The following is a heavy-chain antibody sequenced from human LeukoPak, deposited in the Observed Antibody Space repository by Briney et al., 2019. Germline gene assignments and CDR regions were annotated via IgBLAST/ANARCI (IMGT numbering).Heavy chain of an antibody. CDR3: ATSIAAGYYFDY. Sequence: ASVKVSCKASGGTFSSYAISWVRQAPGQGLEWMGRIIPILGIANYAQKFQGRVTMTEDTSTDTAYMELSSLRSEDTAVYYCATSIAAGYYFDYWGQGTLVTVSS. CDR1: GGTFSSYA. CDR2: IIPILGIA. J-gene: IGHJ4*02. V-gene: IGHV1-69*04. D-gene: IGHD6-13*01.